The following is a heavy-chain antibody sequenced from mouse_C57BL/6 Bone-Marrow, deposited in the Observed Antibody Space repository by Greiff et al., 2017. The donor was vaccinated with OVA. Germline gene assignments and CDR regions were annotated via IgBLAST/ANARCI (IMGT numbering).Heavy chain of an antibody. V-gene: IGHV5-6*01. CDR2: ISSGGSYT. Sequence: EVKLMESGGDLVKPGGSLKLSCAASGFTFSSYGMSWVRQTPDKRLEWVATISSGGSYTYYPDSVKGRFTISRDNAKNTLYLQMSSLKSEDTAMYYCARQIYYYDFDYWGQGTTLTVSS. CDR1: GFTFSSYG. D-gene: IGHD1-1*01. J-gene: IGHJ2*01. CDR3: ARQIYYYDFDY.